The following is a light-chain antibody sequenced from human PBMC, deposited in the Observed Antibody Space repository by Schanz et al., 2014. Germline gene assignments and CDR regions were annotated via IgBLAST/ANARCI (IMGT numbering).Light chain of an antibody. J-gene: IGKJ1*01. Sequence: EIVMTQSPVTLSVSPGERATLSCRASESVSSNLAWYEQKPGQAPRLLVYGASTRATGIPARFSGSGSGTEFTLTISSLQSEDFAVYYCQQRSNWPPTFGQGTKVEIK. CDR3: QQRSNWPPT. V-gene: IGKV3-15*01. CDR1: ESVSSN. CDR2: GAS.